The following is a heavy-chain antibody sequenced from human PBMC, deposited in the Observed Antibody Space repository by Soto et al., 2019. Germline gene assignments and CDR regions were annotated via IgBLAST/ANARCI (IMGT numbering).Heavy chain of an antibody. CDR1: GGTFSSYT. J-gene: IGHJ6*02. Sequence: ASVKVSCKASGGTFSSYTISCVRQAPGQGLEWMGRIIPILGIANYAQKFQGRVTITADKSTSTAYMELSSLRSEDTAVYYCASAGSGYIMSPTYGMDVWGQGTTVTV. CDR2: IIPILGIA. V-gene: IGHV1-69*02. D-gene: IGHD5-12*01. CDR3: ASAGSGYIMSPTYGMDV.